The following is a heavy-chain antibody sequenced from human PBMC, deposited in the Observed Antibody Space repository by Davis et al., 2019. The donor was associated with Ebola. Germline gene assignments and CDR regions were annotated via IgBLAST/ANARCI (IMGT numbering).Heavy chain of an antibody. Sequence: HPQTLSLTCAISGDSVSSNSGAWNWIRQSPSRGLEWLGRTYYSSKWYKDYAVSVKSRITINLDTSRNHFSLQLNSVTPEDTAVYYCARFNWGHRNFDYWGQGTLVTVSS. CDR2: TYYSSKWYK. D-gene: IGHD7-27*01. CDR1: GDSVSSNSGA. CDR3: ARFNWGHRNFDY. J-gene: IGHJ4*02. V-gene: IGHV6-1*01.